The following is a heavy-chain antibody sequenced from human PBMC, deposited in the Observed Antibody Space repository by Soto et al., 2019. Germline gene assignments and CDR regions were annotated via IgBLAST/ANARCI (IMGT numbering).Heavy chain of an antibody. Sequence: AGGSLRLSCAASGFTFSTYAMTWVRQAPGKGLEWVSITSSSGDATYYVDSVKGRFTISRDNSRNTLNLQMNSLRAEDTAVYYCAKNGDFWSWGMDVWGQGTTVTVSS. CDR3: AKNGDFWSWGMDV. CDR1: GFTFSTYA. D-gene: IGHD3-3*01. CDR2: TSSSGDAT. J-gene: IGHJ6*02. V-gene: IGHV3-23*01.